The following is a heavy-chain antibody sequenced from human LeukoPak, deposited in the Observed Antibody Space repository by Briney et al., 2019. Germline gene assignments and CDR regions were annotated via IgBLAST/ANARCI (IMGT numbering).Heavy chain of an antibody. V-gene: IGHV5-51*01. D-gene: IGHD3-10*01. CDR3: ARHERYYGSGSYYNLPFDY. Sequence: KVSCKASGYTFTSYWIGWVRQMPGKGLEWMGIIYPGDSDTRYSPSFQGQVTISADKSISTAYLQWSSLKASDTAMYYCARHERYYGSGSYYNLPFDYWGQGTLVTVSS. J-gene: IGHJ4*02. CDR2: IYPGDSDT. CDR1: GYTFTSYW.